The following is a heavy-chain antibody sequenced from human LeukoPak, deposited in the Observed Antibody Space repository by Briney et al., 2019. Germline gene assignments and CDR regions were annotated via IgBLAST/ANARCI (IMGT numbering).Heavy chain of an antibody. CDR3: AKDGGDWFHWFDP. J-gene: IGHJ5*02. Sequence: GGSLRLSCAASGFTFSSYGMHWVRQAPGKGLEWVAVISYDGSNKYYADSVKGRFTISRDNSKNTLYLQMNSLRAEDTAVYYCAKDGGDWFHWFDPWGQGTLVTVSS. CDR1: GFTFSSYG. V-gene: IGHV3-30*18. CDR2: ISYDGSNK. D-gene: IGHD2-21*02.